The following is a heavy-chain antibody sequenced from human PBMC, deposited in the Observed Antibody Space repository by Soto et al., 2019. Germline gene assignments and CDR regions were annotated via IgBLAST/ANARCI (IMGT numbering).Heavy chain of an antibody. D-gene: IGHD3-10*01. CDR1: GFTFSSYA. CDR3: AKRSQLLWFGESIDY. J-gene: IGHJ4*02. Sequence: GGSLRLSCAASGFTFSSYAMSWVRQAPGKGLEWVSAISGSGGSTYYADSVKGRFTISRDNSKNTLYLQMNSLRAEDTAVYYCAKRSQLLWFGESIDYWGQGTLVTVSS. V-gene: IGHV3-23*01. CDR2: ISGSGGST.